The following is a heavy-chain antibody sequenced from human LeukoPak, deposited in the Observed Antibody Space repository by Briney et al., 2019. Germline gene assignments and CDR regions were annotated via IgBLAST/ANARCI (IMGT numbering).Heavy chain of an antibody. V-gene: IGHV3-11*04. Sequence: PGGSLRLSCAASGFTLSSYWMSWIRQAPGKGLEWLSHISSSGTGYYTDSVKGRATISRDNAKNSLYLQMNSLRAEDTAVYYCARPAYCGGNCYYFPDYWGQGTLVTVSS. CDR2: ISSSGTG. CDR3: ARPAYCGGNCYYFPDY. D-gene: IGHD2-21*02. CDR1: GFTLSSYW. J-gene: IGHJ4*02.